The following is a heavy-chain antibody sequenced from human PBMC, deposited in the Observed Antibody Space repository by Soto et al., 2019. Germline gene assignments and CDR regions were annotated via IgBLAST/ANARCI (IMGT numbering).Heavy chain of an antibody. D-gene: IGHD2-2*01. J-gene: IGHJ5*02. CDR3: AKDQGIASSTRWFDP. Sequence: SVVSLILSCSASGFTFSNYSMSWFRRAPGKGLEWVSGISVSGATTYYADSVKGRFTISIDNSKNTLSLQMNSLRAEDRAVYYCAKDQGIASSTRWFDPWGQRTLVTVSS. V-gene: IGHV3-23*01. CDR1: GFTFSNYS. CDR2: ISVSGATT.